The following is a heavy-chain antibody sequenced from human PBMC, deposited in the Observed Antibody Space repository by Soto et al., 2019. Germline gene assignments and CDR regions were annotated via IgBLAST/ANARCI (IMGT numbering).Heavy chain of an antibody. CDR1: GFTFSSYA. CDR2: ISYDGSNK. D-gene: IGHD6-13*01. CDR3: ASSGPISEDQTRIAAADNYYFDY. V-gene: IGHV3-30-3*01. Sequence: VGSLRLSCAASGFTFSSYAMHWVRQAPGKGLEWVAVISYDGSNKYYADSVKGRFTISRDNSKNTLYLQMNSLRAEDTAVYYCASSGPISEDQTRIAAADNYYFDYWGQGTLVTVSS. J-gene: IGHJ4*02.